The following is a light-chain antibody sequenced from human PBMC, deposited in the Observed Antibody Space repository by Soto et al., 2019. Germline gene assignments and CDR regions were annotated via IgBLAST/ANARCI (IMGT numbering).Light chain of an antibody. CDR3: QQRSNWPRSLT. J-gene: IGKJ4*01. V-gene: IGKV3-11*01. CDR2: DAS. CDR1: QSVSSY. Sequence: EIVLTQSPATLSLSPGERATLSCRASQSVSSYLAWYQQKSGQAPRLLIYDASNRATGIPARFSGSGSGTDFTLTISSLEPEDFAVYYCQQRSNWPRSLTFGGGTKVDIK.